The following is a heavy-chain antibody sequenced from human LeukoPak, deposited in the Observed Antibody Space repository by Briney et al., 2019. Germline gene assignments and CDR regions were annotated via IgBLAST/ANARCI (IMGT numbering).Heavy chain of an antibody. CDR2: ISAYNGNT. J-gene: IGHJ6*02. Sequence: GASVKVSCKASGYTFTSYGISWVRQAPGQGLEWMGWISAYNGNTNYAQKLQGRVTMTTDTSTSTAYMELRSLRSDDTAVYYCARVTIFGVEPYYYYGIDVWGQGTTVTVSS. CDR3: ARVTIFGVEPYYYYGIDV. V-gene: IGHV1-18*01. D-gene: IGHD3-3*01. CDR1: GYTFTSYG.